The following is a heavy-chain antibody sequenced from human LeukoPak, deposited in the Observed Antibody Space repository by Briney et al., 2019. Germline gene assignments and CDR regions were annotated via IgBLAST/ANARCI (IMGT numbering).Heavy chain of an antibody. J-gene: IGHJ4*02. CDR2: ISAYNGNT. V-gene: IGHV1-18*01. CDR3: ARVLSPSAMVSSGTFDY. CDR1: GYTFTSYG. D-gene: IGHD5-18*01. Sequence: ASVKVSCKASGYTFTSYGISWVQQAPGQGLEWMGWISAYNGNTNYAQKLQGRVTMTTDTSTSTAYMELRSLRSDDTAVYYCARVLSPSAMVSSGTFDYWGQGTLVTVSS.